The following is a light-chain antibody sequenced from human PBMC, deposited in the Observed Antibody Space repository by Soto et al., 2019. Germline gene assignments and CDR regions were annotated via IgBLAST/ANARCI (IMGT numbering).Light chain of an antibody. V-gene: IGLV2-23*01. CDR2: EGS. CDR3: CSYAGSSTSHVV. CDR1: SSDVGSYNL. J-gene: IGLJ2*01. Sequence: QSVLTQPASVSGSPGQSITISCTGTSSDVGSYNLVSWYQQHPGKAPKLMIYEGSKRPSGVSNRFSGSKSGNTASLTISGLQAEAEADYYCCSYAGSSTSHVVFGGGTKLTVL.